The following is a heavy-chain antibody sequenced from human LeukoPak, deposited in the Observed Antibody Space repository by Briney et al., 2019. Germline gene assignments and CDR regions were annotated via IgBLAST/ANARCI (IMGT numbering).Heavy chain of an antibody. CDR1: GFTFSSYE. Sequence: GGSLRPSRAASGFTFSSYEMNWVRQAPGKGLEWVSSISSSSSYIYYADSVKGRFTISRDNAKNSLYLQMNSLRAEDTAVYYCARDRTRDAFDIWGQGTMVTVSS. V-gene: IGHV3-21*01. J-gene: IGHJ3*02. CDR2: ISSSSSYI. D-gene: IGHD2-8*01. CDR3: ARDRTRDAFDI.